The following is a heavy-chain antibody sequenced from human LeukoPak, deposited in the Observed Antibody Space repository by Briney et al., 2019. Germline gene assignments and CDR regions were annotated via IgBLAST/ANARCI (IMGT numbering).Heavy chain of an antibody. CDR3: ARVAAAGTLDY. CDR2: IYYSGST. D-gene: IGHD6-13*01. CDR1: GGSISSYY. J-gene: IGHJ4*02. Sequence: PSETLSLTCTVPGGSISSYYWSWIRQSPGKGLEWIGYIYYSGSTNYNPSLKSRVTISVDTSKNQFSLKLSSVTAADTAVYYCARVAAAGTLDYWGQGTLVTVSS. V-gene: IGHV4-59*01.